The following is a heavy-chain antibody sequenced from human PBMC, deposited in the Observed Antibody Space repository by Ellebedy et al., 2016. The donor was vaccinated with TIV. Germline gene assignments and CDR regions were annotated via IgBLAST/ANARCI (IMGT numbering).Heavy chain of an antibody. D-gene: IGHD2-15*01. CDR3: ARESYCSGGSCFLDY. CDR2: INHSGST. V-gene: IGHV4-34*01. Sequence: SETLSLXXAVYGGSFSGYYWSWIRQPPGKGLEWIGEINHSGSTNYNPSLKSRVTISVDTSKNQFSLKLSSVTAADTAVYYCARESYCSGGSCFLDYWGQGTLVTVSS. J-gene: IGHJ4*02. CDR1: GGSFSGYY.